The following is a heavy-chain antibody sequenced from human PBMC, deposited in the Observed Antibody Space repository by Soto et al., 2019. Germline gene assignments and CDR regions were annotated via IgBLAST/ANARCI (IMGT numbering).Heavy chain of an antibody. CDR1: GFTFEDYT. Sequence: GGSLRLSCTASGFTFEDYTMDWVRQAPGKGPEWVSGITWNSGKINYADSVKGRFSISRDNAKNALYLQMDSLRTEDTALYYCVKRKKNFAYNAFSPYHYWAQGTQVPVSS. J-gene: IGHJ4*02. CDR2: ITWNSGKI. CDR3: VKRKKNFAYNAFSPYHY. D-gene: IGHD1-20*01. V-gene: IGHV3-9*01.